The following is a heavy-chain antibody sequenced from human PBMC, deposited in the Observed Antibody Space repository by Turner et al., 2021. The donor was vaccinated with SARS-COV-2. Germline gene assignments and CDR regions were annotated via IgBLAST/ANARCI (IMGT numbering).Heavy chain of an antibody. CDR2: IYHRGSN. CDR1: GGSISISNW. Sequence: QVQLQEAGPGLVKPSGTLSLTCAVSGGSISISNWWSWVRPPTGKGREWIGEIYHRGSNNYTPSLKSRVTISVDKSKNQFSLKLSSVTAADTDVYDCARRYCSSTSCPNYFDYWGQGTLVTVSS. J-gene: IGHJ4*02. D-gene: IGHD2-2*01. CDR3: ARRYCSSTSCPNYFDY. V-gene: IGHV4-4*02.